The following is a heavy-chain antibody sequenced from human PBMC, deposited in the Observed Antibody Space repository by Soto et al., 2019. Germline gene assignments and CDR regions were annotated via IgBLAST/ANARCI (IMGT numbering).Heavy chain of an antibody. CDR3: VRLAQDGTLNYYYYGMDV. D-gene: IGHD1-7*01. CDR1: GGSISSSSYY. CDR2: IYYSGST. V-gene: IGHV4-39*01. Sequence: SETLSLTCTVSGGSISSSSYYWGWIRQPPGKGLEWIGSIYYSGSTYYNPSLKSRVTISVDTSKNQFSLKLSSVTAADTAVYYCVRLAQDGTLNYYYYGMDVWGQGTTVTVSS. J-gene: IGHJ6*02.